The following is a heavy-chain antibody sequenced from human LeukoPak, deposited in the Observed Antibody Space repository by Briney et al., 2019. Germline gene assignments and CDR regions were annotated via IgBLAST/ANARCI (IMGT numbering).Heavy chain of an antibody. J-gene: IGHJ4*02. CDR1: GYTFTSYY. V-gene: IGHV1-46*01. CDR3: ARDRKVRIAAAGSTIDY. CDR2: INPSGGST. Sequence: ASPKVSCMPSGYTFTSYYMHWGRQAPRQGREWMGIINPSGGSTSYAQKFQGRFTMTRDMSTSTVYMELSRLRSDDTAVYYCARDRKVRIAAAGSTIDYWGQGTLVTVSS. D-gene: IGHD6-13*01.